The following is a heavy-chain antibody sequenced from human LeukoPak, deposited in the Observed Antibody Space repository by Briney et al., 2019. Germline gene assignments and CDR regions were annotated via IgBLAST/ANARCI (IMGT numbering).Heavy chain of an antibody. CDR1: GGSISSYY. J-gene: IGHJ5*02. D-gene: IGHD3-3*01. CDR2: TYTSGST. V-gene: IGHV4-4*09. Sequence: SETLSLTCTVSGGSISSYYWSWIRQPPGKGLEWIGYTYTSGSTNYNPSLKSRVTISVDTSKNQFSLKLSSVTAADTAVYYCARRRYDFWSGYRNWFDPWGQGTLVTVSS. CDR3: ARRRYDFWSGYRNWFDP.